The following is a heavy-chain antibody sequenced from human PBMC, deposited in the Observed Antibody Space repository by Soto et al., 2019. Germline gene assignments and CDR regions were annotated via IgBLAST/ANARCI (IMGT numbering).Heavy chain of an antibody. CDR3: ARDSCSGGSCYSAYYYGMDV. CDR2: IYYTGST. Sequence: QVQLQESGPGLVKPSQTLSLTCTVSGGSISSGGYYWSWIRQHPGKGLEWIGYIYYTGSTYYNPSLKSRVTISVDTSKNQFSLKLSSVTAADTAVYYCARDSCSGGSCYSAYYYGMDVWGQGTTVTVSS. V-gene: IGHV4-31*03. D-gene: IGHD2-15*01. CDR1: GGSISSGGYY. J-gene: IGHJ6*02.